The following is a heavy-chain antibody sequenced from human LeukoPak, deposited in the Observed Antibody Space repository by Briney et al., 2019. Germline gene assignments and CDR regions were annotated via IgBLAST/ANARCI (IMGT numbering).Heavy chain of an antibody. CDR3: ARHLSPHYYDSSGYYSRHDAFDI. J-gene: IGHJ3*02. D-gene: IGHD3-22*01. CDR2: ISAYNGNT. CDR1: GYTFTSYG. V-gene: IGHV1-18*01. Sequence: ASVKVSCKASGYTFTSYGISWVRQAPGQGLEWMGWISAYNGNTNYAQKLQGRVTMTTDTSTSTAYMELRSLRSDDTAVYYCARHLSPHYYDSSGYYSRHDAFDIWGQGTMVTVSS.